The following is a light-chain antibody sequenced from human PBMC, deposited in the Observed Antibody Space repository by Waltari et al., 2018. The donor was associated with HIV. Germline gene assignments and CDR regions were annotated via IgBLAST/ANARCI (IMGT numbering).Light chain of an antibody. V-gene: IGLV1-40*01. J-gene: IGLJ2*01. CDR1: SSNIGAGYD. CDR3: QSYDSSLSGSKVV. CDR2: GNT. Sequence: QSVLTQPPSVSGAPGQRVTISCTGSSSNIGAGYDVHWYRHLPGTAPKLLIYGNTNRPSGVPDRFSGSKSGTSASLAITGLQAEDEADYYCQSYDSSLSGSKVVFGGGTKLTVL.